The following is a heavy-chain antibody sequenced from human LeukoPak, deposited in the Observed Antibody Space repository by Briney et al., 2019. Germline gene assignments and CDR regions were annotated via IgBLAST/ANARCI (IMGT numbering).Heavy chain of an antibody. J-gene: IGHJ4*02. D-gene: IGHD3-10*01. CDR3: ARLLWFGESPGPFDY. CDR1: GGSISSYY. Sequence: SETLSLTCTVSGGSISSYYWSWIRQPPGQGLEWIGYIYYSGSTNYNPSLKSRVTISVDTSKNQFSLKLSSVTAADTAVYYCARLLWFGESPGPFDYWGQGTLVTVSS. CDR2: IYYSGST. V-gene: IGHV4-59*08.